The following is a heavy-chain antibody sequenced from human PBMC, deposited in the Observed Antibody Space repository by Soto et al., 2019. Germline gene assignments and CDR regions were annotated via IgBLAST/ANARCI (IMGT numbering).Heavy chain of an antibody. Sequence: GGSLRLSCAASGFTFSDYYMSWIRQAPGKGLEWVSYISSSGSTIYYADSVKGRFTISRDNAKNSLYLQMNSLRAEDTAVYYCARDTPEPYYYGSGSYPYYWGQGTLVTVSS. CDR3: ARDTPEPYYYGSGSYPYY. CDR1: GFTFSDYY. V-gene: IGHV3-11*01. J-gene: IGHJ4*02. D-gene: IGHD3-10*01. CDR2: ISSSGSTI.